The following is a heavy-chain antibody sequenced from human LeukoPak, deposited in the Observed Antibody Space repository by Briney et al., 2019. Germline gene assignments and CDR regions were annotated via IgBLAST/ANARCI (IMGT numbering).Heavy chain of an antibody. D-gene: IGHD2-2*01. CDR1: GGTLRSYA. Sequence: SVKVSCKASGGTLRSYAITWVRQAPGQGLEWMGGIIPIFGTANYARKFQDRVTITADESTSTAYMELSSLRSEDTAVYYCARDVRHRYCSSSSCYWGWLDPWGQGTLVTVSS. J-gene: IGHJ5*02. CDR2: IIPIFGTA. CDR3: ARDVRHRYCSSSSCYWGWLDP. V-gene: IGHV1-69*13.